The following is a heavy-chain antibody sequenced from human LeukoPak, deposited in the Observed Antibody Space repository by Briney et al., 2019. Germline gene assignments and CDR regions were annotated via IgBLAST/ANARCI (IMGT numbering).Heavy chain of an antibody. D-gene: IGHD3-10*01. CDR1: GGSISSSNW. V-gene: IGHV4-4*02. CDR2: IYHSGST. Sequence: SGTLSLTCAVSGGSISSSNWWSWVRQPPGKGLEWIGEIYHSGSTNYNPSLKSRVTISVDTSKNQFSLKLSSVTAADTAVYYCARGGGPPSLYGSGMDVWGQGTTVTVSS. CDR3: ARGGGPPSLYGSGMDV. J-gene: IGHJ6*02.